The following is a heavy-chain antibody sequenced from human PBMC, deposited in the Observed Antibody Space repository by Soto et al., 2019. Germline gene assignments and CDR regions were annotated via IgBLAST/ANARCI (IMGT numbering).Heavy chain of an antibody. CDR2: IWYDGSNK. Sequence: GGSLRLSCAASGFTFSSYGMHWFRQAPGKGLEWVAVIWYDGSNKYYADSVKGRFTISRDNSKNTLYLQMNSLRAEDTAVYYCARWEAQYYDFWSGYYDYYYMDVWGKGTTVTVSS. J-gene: IGHJ6*03. CDR3: ARWEAQYYDFWSGYYDYYYMDV. V-gene: IGHV3-33*01. D-gene: IGHD3-3*01. CDR1: GFTFSSYG.